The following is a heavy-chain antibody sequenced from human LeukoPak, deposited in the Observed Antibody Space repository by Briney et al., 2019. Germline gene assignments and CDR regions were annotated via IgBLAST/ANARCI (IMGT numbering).Heavy chain of an antibody. CDR2: INPNSGGT. J-gene: IGHJ5*02. CDR1: GYTFTGYY. V-gene: IGHV1-2*02. D-gene: IGHD3-10*01. CDR3: ARGGMGRASGSYYQP. Sequence: VASVKVSCKASGYTFTGYYMHWVRQAPGQGLEWMGWINPNSGGTNYAQKFQGRVTMTRDTSISTAYMELSRLRSDDTAVYYCARGGMGRASGSYYQPWGQGTLVTVSS.